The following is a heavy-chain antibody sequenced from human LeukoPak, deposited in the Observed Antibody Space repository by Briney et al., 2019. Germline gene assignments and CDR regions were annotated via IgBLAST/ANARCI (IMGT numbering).Heavy chain of an antibody. CDR3: ARDASASYYDFWSGSDAFDI. V-gene: IGHV3-7*01. CDR1: GFTFSSYW. D-gene: IGHD3-3*01. CDR2: IKQDESEK. J-gene: IGHJ3*02. Sequence: GGSLRLSCAASGFTFSSYWMSWVRQAPGKGLEWVANIKQDESEKYYVDSVKGRLTISRDNAKNSLYLQMNSLRAEDTAVYYCARDASASYYDFWSGSDAFDIWGQGTMVTVSS.